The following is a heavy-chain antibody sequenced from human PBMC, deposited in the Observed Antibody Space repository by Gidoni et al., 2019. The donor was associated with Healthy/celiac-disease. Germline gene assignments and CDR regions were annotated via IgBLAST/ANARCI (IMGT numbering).Heavy chain of an antibody. CDR3: ASHRNYYDSSGPAQY. Sequence: QVQLQESGPGLVKPSETLSLTCTVSGGSVSSGSYYWRWIRQPPGKGLEWIGYIYYSGSTNYNPSLKSRVTISVDTSKNQFSLKLSSVTAADTAVYYCASHRNYYDSSGPAQYWGQGTLVTVSS. D-gene: IGHD3-22*01. V-gene: IGHV4-61*01. CDR1: GGSVSSGSYY. CDR2: IYYSGST. J-gene: IGHJ4*02.